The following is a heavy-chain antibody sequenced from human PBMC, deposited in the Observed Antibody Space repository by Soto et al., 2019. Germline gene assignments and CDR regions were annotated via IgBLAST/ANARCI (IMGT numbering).Heavy chain of an antibody. CDR3: AGVDSGVTAYFDS. Sequence: PSETLSLTCTVSGGSISSGGYYWSWIRQHPGKGLEWIGYIYYSGSTYYNPPLKSRVTISVDTSKNQFSLKLSSVTAADTAVYYGAGVDSGVTAYFDSWAQGILVTVSS. D-gene: IGHD2-21*02. CDR2: IYYSGST. CDR1: GGSISSGGYY. J-gene: IGHJ4*02. V-gene: IGHV4-31*03.